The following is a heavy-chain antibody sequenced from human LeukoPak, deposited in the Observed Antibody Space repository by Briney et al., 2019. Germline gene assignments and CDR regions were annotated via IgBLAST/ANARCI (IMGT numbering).Heavy chain of an antibody. V-gene: IGHV3-23*01. CDR1: GFTLSSYG. D-gene: IGHD4-17*01. CDR2: ISGSGGST. J-gene: IGHJ4*02. CDR3: AKDHRDYAFDY. Sequence: GGSLRLSCAASGFTLSSYGMNWVRQAPGKGLEWVSGISGSGGSTYYADSVKGRFTISRDNSKNTLYLQMNSLRAEDTAVYYCAKDHRDYAFDYWGQGTLVTVSS.